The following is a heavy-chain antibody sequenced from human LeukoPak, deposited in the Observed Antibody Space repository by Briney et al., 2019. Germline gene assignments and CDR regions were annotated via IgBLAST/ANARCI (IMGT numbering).Heavy chain of an antibody. Sequence: PGGSLRLSCAASGFTFSSYAMSWVRQAPGKGLEWVSAISGSGGSTYYADSVKGRFTISRDNSKNTLYLQMNSLRAEDTAVYYCAKVNGRVAGLRNSVFDYWGQGTLVTVSS. D-gene: IGHD6-19*01. CDR3: AKVNGRVAGLRNSVFDY. CDR1: GFTFSSYA. J-gene: IGHJ4*02. V-gene: IGHV3-23*01. CDR2: ISGSGGST.